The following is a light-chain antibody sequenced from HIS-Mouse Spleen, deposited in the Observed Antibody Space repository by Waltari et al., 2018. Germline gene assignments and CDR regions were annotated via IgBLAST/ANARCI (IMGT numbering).Light chain of an antibody. CDR2: EVS. CDR3: SSYAGSNNYV. Sequence: QSALTQPPSASGSPGQSVTISCTGTSSDVGGYNYVSWDQQHPGKAPKLMIYEVSKRPSGVPDRFSGSKSCNTASLTVSGLQAEDEADYYCSSYAGSNNYVFGTGTKVTVL. CDR1: SSDVGGYNY. V-gene: IGLV2-8*01. J-gene: IGLJ1*01.